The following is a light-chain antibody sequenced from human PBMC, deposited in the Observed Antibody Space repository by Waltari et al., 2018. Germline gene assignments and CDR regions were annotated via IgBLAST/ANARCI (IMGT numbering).Light chain of an antibody. CDR3: GTWDTSLNTWV. CDR1: RSNIGSRF. CDR2: DND. V-gene: IGLV1-51*01. J-gene: IGLJ3*02. Sequence: QPVLTQPPSVSAAPGQTVTISCSGTRSNIGSRFVSWYQHLPGTAPKLLIHDNDERPSGILDRFSGSKSGTSATLGITGLQTGDEADYYCGTWDTSLNTWVFGGGTKLTVL.